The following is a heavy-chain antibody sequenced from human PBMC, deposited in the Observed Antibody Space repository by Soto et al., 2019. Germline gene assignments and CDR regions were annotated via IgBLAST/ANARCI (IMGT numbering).Heavy chain of an antibody. CDR1: GFSFSIYW. D-gene: IGHD3-22*01. CDR3: ASSGHYLPFDY. CDR2: INSDGSNI. V-gene: IGHV3-74*01. Sequence: DVELVESGGGLVQPGGSLRLSCTTSGFSFSIYWMHWVRQGPGMGLEWVSRINSDGSNIDYADSVKGRFTISRDNAQNTLFLELNGLGAGDTAVYYCASSGHYLPFDYWGQGTVVTVSS. J-gene: IGHJ4*02.